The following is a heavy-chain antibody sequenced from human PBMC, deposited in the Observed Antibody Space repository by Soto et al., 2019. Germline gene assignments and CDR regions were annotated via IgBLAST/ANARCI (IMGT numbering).Heavy chain of an antibody. V-gene: IGHV3-23*01. CDR1: GFTFSSYA. CDR3: AKDDYGGNRPRQFDY. J-gene: IGHJ4*02. D-gene: IGHD4-17*01. CDR2: ISGSGGST. Sequence: PGGSLRLSCAASGFTFSSYAMSWVRQAPGKGREWVSAISGSGGSTYYADSVKGRFTISRDNPKNTLYLQMNSLRAEDTAVYYCAKDDYGGNRPRQFDYWGQGTLVTVSS.